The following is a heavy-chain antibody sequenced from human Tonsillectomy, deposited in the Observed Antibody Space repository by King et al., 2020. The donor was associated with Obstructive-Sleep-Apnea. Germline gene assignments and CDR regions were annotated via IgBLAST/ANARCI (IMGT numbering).Heavy chain of an antibody. V-gene: IGHV4-30-4*01. CDR2: IYYSGST. J-gene: IGHJ4*02. CDR1: GGSISSGDYY. CDR3: ASSDYVGNSAVLFLDY. D-gene: IGHD4-23*01. Sequence: VQLQESGPGLVKPSQTLSLTCTVSGGSISSGDYYWSWIRQPPGKGLEWIGYIYYSGSTYYNPSLKSRVTISVDTSKNQFSLKLSSVTAADTAVYYCASSDYVGNSAVLFLDYWGQGTLVTVSS.